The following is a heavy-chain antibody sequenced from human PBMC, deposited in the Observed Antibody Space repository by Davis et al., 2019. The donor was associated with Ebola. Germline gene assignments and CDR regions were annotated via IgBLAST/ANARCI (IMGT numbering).Heavy chain of an antibody. Sequence: SVKVSCKASGFTFTSSAVQWVRQARGQRLEWIGWIVVGSGNTNYAQKFQERVTITRDMSTSTAYMELSSLKSEDTAVYYCAAAVWGSYRLNWFDPWGQGTLVTVSS. V-gene: IGHV1-58*01. CDR1: GFTFTSSA. CDR2: IVVGSGNT. J-gene: IGHJ5*02. CDR3: AAAVWGSYRLNWFDP. D-gene: IGHD3-16*02.